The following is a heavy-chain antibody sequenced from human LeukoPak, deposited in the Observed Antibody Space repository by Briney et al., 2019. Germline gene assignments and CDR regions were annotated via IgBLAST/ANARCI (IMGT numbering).Heavy chain of an antibody. D-gene: IGHD4/OR15-4a*01. J-gene: IGHJ4*02. CDR3: GREFCDTHRCFFPDF. CDR2: ISGSKGKT. Sequence: ASVKVSCKTSGYTFTGFGISWVRQAPGQGLEWLGWISGSKGKTHYIQRLQGRITMTTDTSTSTAYMELRSLRSDDTALYYCGREFCDTHRCFFPDFWGQGTLVTVSS. CDR1: GYTFTGFG. V-gene: IGHV1-18*04.